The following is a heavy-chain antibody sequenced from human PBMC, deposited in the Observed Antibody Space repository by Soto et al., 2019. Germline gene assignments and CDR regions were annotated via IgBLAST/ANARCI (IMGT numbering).Heavy chain of an antibody. CDR2: ISGEGTVT. D-gene: IGHD3-16*01. CDR1: GFTVSTW. J-gene: IGHJ4*02. CDR3: ARIGFLGEGDF. V-gene: IGHV3-74*01. Sequence: GSLRLSCATSGFTVSTWIHWVRQAPGEGLVWVSSISGEGTVTDYAESVKGRFTVSRDIAKSTVFLQMNSLRVEDPAVYYCARIGFLGEGDFWGQGNLVTVSS.